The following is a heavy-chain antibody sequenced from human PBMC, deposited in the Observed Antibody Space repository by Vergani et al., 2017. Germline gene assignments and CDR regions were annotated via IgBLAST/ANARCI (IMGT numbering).Heavy chain of an antibody. CDR2: IIPLFGTA. V-gene: IGHV1-69*01. J-gene: IGHJ1*01. CDR3: AIRGSYYDSSGYYQEYFQH. Sequence: QEQLVQSGAEVKKPGDSVKVSCEASGYTFTAYFMHWVRQAPGQGLEWMGWIIPLFGTANYAQKFQGRVTITADESTSTAYMELSSLRSEDTAVYYCAIRGSYYDSSGYYQEYFQHWGQGTLVTVSS. CDR1: GYTFTAYF. D-gene: IGHD3-22*01.